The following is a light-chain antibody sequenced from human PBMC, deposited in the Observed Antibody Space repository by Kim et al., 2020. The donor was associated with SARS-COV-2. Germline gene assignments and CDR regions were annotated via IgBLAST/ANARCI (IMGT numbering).Light chain of an antibody. V-gene: IGKV3-20*01. CDR3: QQYGSS. CDR1: QSVTSDY. CDR2: AAA. Sequence: RSLSPGDSATLSCRASQSVTSDYLAWYQQKPGQAPRLLICAAASRATGIPDRFRGSGSGTDFTLTIKRLEPDDFAVYYCQQYGSSFGQGTKVDIK. J-gene: IGKJ1*01.